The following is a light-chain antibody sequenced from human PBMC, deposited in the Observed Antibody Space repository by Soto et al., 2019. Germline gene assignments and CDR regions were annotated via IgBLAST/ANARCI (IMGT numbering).Light chain of an antibody. Sequence: QSVLTQPASVSGSPGQSITISCTGTSSDVGGYYYVSWYQHHPGKAPKLLIYQVTSRPSGVSNRFSGSKSGNTASLTISGLQADDEADYYCGSWDSSLSAYVFGTGTKV. V-gene: IGLV2-14*01. CDR1: SSDVGGYYY. CDR2: QVT. CDR3: GSWDSSLSAYV. J-gene: IGLJ1*01.